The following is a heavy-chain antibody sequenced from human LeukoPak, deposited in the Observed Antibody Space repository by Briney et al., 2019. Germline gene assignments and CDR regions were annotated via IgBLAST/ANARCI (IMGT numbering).Heavy chain of an antibody. Sequence: GGSLRLSCAASGFTFDDYAMHWVRQAPGKGLEWVSLISGDGGSTYYADSVKGRFTISRDNSKNSLYLRMNSLRVEDTAVYFCARVEKWTNLVRYYFDNWGQGTLVTVAS. CDR1: GFTFDDYA. V-gene: IGHV3-43*02. CDR3: ARVEKWTNLVRYYFDN. CDR2: ISGDGGST. J-gene: IGHJ4*02. D-gene: IGHD1-14*01.